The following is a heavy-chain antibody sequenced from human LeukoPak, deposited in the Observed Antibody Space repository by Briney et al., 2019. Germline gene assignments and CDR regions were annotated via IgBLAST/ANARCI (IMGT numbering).Heavy chain of an antibody. CDR1: GGSISSGSYY. CDR3: ARGPHWDPHFDY. V-gene: IGHV4-61*02. Sequence: PSQTLSLTCTVSGGSISSGSYYWSWIRQPAGKGLEWIGRIDPSGSTNYDPSLKSRVTISVDTSKNQFPLRSSSVTAADTAVYYCARGPHWDPHFDYWGQGTLVTVSS. D-gene: IGHD7-27*01. CDR2: IDPSGST. J-gene: IGHJ4*02.